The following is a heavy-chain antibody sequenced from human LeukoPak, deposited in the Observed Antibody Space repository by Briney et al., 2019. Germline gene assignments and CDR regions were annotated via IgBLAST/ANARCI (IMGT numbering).Heavy chain of an antibody. J-gene: IGHJ6*03. D-gene: IGHD6-13*01. Sequence: GGSLRLSCAASGFTFSSYGMHWVRQAPGKGLEWVAFIRYDGSNKYYADSVKGRFTISRDNSKNTLYLQMNSLRAEDTAVYYCAKVIAAAGTDYYYYYMDVWGKGTTVTVSS. CDR3: AKVIAAAGTDYYYYYMDV. CDR1: GFTFSSYG. V-gene: IGHV3-30*02. CDR2: IRYDGSNK.